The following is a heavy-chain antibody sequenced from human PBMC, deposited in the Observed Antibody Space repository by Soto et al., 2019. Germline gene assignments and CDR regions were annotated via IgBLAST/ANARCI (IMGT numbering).Heavy chain of an antibody. D-gene: IGHD6-19*01. Sequence: QVQLVESGGGVVQPGRSLRLSCAASGFTFSNYVMHWVRQAPGKGLEWVAVISSDGSTKYYTDSMKGRFTISRDNSKDTLYRQMNNLRGGDTAVYYCARQNSGWSYYFDYWGQGTLVTVSS. CDR2: ISSDGSTK. J-gene: IGHJ4*02. CDR1: GFTFSNYV. V-gene: IGHV3-30-3*01. CDR3: ARQNSGWSYYFDY.